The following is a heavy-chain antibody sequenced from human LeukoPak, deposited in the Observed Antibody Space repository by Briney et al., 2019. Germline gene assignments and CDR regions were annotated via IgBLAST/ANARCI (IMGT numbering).Heavy chain of an antibody. CDR3: ARDRDDYYDSSGYSSFDY. Sequence: ASVKVSCKASGYTFTGYYMHWVRQAPGQGLEWMGWISAYNGNTNYAQKLQGRVTMTTDTSTSTAYMELRSLRSDDTAVYYCARDRDDYYDSSGYSSFDYWGQGTLVTVSS. CDR1: GYTFTGYY. J-gene: IGHJ4*02. CDR2: ISAYNGNT. D-gene: IGHD3-22*01. V-gene: IGHV1-18*04.